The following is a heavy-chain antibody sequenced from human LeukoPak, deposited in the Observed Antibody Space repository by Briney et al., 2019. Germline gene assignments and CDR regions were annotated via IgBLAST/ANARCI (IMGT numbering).Heavy chain of an antibody. CDR1: GYIFSTYE. CDR2: MHPNSGDT. Sequence: ASVKVSCKTSGYIFSTYEIIWVRQAAGQGLEWMGWMHPNSGDTDYAQKFQGRVTMTRDTSINTVYMELSSLRSEDTAVYYCTRGPRNDPWGQGTLVTVSS. D-gene: IGHD1-14*01. CDR3: TRGPRNDP. V-gene: IGHV1-8*01. J-gene: IGHJ5*02.